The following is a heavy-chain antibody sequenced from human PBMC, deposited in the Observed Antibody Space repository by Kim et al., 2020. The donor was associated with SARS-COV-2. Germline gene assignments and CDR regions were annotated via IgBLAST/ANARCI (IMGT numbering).Heavy chain of an antibody. V-gene: IGHV3-15*01. J-gene: IGHJ4*02. CDR2: IKSKTDGGTT. CDR1: GFTFSNAW. Sequence: GGSLRLSCAASGFTFSNAWMSWVRQAPGKGLEWVGRIKSKTDGGTTDYAAPVKGRFTISRDDSKNTLYLQMNSLKTEDTAVYYCTTLLGLIVVVPAGMVLFDYWGQGTLVTVSS. D-gene: IGHD2-2*01. CDR3: TTLLGLIVVVPAGMVLFDY.